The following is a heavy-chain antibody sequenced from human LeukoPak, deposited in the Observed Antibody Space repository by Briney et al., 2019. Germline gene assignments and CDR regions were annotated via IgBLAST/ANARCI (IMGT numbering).Heavy chain of an antibody. CDR2: INTDGSST. CDR1: GFTLSNFW. J-gene: IGHJ3*01. D-gene: IGHD1-26*01. CDR3: ARVIGWDEPFDL. V-gene: IGHV3-74*01. Sequence: PGGSLRLSCSASGFTLSNFWIHWVRQAPGKGLVWVSRINTDGSSTNYADPVKGRFAVSRDNAKNTLYLQMNSLRVEDTAVYYCARVIGWDEPFDLWGQGTMVTVSS.